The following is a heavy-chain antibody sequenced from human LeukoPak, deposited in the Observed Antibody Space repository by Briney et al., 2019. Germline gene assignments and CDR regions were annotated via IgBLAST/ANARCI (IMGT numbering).Heavy chain of an antibody. V-gene: IGHV4-4*07. D-gene: IGHD3-16*02. J-gene: IGHJ5*02. CDR1: GGSISSYY. CDR2: IYTSGST. Sequence: SETLSLTCTVSGGSISSYYWSWTRQPAGKGLERIGRIYTSGSTNYNPSLKSRVTMSVDTSKNQFSLKLSSVTAADTDVYYCARDRRYSTVNWFDPWGQGTLVTVSS. CDR3: ARDRRYSTVNWFDP.